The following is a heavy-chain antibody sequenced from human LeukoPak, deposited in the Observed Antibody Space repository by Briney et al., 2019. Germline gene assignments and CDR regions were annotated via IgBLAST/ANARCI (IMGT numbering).Heavy chain of an antibody. Sequence: GGSLRLSCAASGFTFSNAWMSWVRQAPGKGLEWVSRIKSKTDGGTTDYAAPVKGRFTISRDDSKNTLYLQMNSLKTEDTAVYYCTTGIAAVDYWGQGTLVTVSS. CDR2: IKSKTDGGTT. J-gene: IGHJ4*02. CDR1: GFTFSNAW. V-gene: IGHV3-15*01. D-gene: IGHD6-6*01. CDR3: TTGIAAVDY.